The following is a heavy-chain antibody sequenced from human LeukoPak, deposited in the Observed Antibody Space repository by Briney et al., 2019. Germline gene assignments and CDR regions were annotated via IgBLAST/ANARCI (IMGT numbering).Heavy chain of an antibody. J-gene: IGHJ4*02. CDR3: ARTTISGVLRNHHFDY. CDR1: GDSISSNKW. CDR2: IHHRGNT. D-gene: IGHD3-3*01. V-gene: IGHV4-4*02. Sequence: PSGTLSLTCAVSGDSISSNKWWNWVRQAPGKGLEWIGEIHHRGNTNYNPSLMSRVNISVDTTKNQFSLKLRSLTAADTAVYYCARTTISGVLRNHHFDYWGRGILVTVSS.